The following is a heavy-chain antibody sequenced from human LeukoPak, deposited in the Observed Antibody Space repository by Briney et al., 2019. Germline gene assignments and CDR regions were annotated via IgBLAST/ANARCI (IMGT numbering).Heavy chain of an antibody. J-gene: IGHJ4*02. CDR3: ATEYYSSGWYHRFDY. D-gene: IGHD6-19*01. Sequence: ASVTVSCTGSGYTLTELSRHWVRQAPGKGLEWMGGFDPEDGETIYAQKFQGRVTMTEDTSTDTAYMELSSLRSEDTAVYYCATEYYSSGWYHRFDYWGQGTLVTVSS. V-gene: IGHV1-24*01. CDR1: GYTLTELS. CDR2: FDPEDGET.